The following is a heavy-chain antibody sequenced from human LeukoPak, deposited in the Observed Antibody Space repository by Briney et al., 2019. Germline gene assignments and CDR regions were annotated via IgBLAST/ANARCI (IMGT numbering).Heavy chain of an antibody. CDR2: IYNSGNT. J-gene: IGHJ4*02. V-gene: IGHV4-39*07. CDR3: AREPGYSYGY. CDR1: GGSISSSTYY. Sequence: SETLSLTCTVSGGSISSSTYYWGWIRQPPGKELEWLGSIYNSGNTYYNPSLRGRVAISVDTSKNQFSLKLISVTAADTAVYHCAREPGYSYGYWGQGTLVTVSS. D-gene: IGHD5-18*01.